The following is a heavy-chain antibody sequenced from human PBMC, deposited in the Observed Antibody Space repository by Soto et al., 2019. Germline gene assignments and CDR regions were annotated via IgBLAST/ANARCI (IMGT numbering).Heavy chain of an antibody. CDR1: GGTFSSDT. CDR3: ARTEGTALVPDS. D-gene: IGHD5-18*01. CDR2: IIPIVTIV. J-gene: IGHJ5*01. V-gene: IGHV1-69*02. Sequence: QVQLVQSGAEVKKPGSSVKVSCKASGGTFSSDTISWVRQAPGQGLEWMGRIIPIVTIVTYAPKFQGRLTITADKSTSTAYMELSSLRSDDTAVYYCARTEGTALVPDSWVQGTLVTVSS.